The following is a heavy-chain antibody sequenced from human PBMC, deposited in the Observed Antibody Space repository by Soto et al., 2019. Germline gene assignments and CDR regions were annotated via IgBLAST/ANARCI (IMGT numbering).Heavy chain of an antibody. CDR2: ISYDGSNK. D-gene: IGHD3-3*02. CDR3: ARWVHFSNFDY. J-gene: IGHJ4*02. Sequence: QVQLVESGGGVVQPGRSLRLSCAASGFTFSSYAMHWVRQAPGKGLEWVAVISYDGSNKYYADSVKGRFTISRDNSKNTPYLPMNSLRAEDTAVFYWARWVHFSNFDYWGQGTLVTVSS. CDR1: GFTFSSYA. V-gene: IGHV3-30-3*01.